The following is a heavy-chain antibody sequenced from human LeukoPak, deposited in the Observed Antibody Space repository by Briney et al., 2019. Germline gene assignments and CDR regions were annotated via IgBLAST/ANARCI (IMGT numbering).Heavy chain of an antibody. CDR1: VGSISSYD. D-gene: IGHD6-13*01. V-gene: IGHV4-59*08. CDR2: IHYSGST. Sequence: PSETLSLTCSVSVGSISSYDWSWIRQPPGKGLEWIAYIHYSGSTTYNPSLKSRVTTSIDTSKNQFSLKLRSVTAADTAVYYCASRVSAGPGPFDYWGQGTMVTVSS. CDR3: ASRVSAGPGPFDY. J-gene: IGHJ4*02.